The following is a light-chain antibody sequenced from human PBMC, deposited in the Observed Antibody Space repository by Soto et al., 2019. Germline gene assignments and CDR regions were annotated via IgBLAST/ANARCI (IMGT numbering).Light chain of an antibody. J-gene: IGLJ1*01. CDR2: DVN. V-gene: IGLV2-14*03. CDR1: SSDVGSYNY. Sequence: QSVLTQPASVSGSPGQSITISCTGTSSDVGSYNYVSWYQHHPGKAPKLVIYDVNDRPSGVSNRFAGSKSGNTASLTISGLQAEDEADYYCSLFTNSCPLACFGTGPKLTVL. CDR3: SLFTNSCPLAC.